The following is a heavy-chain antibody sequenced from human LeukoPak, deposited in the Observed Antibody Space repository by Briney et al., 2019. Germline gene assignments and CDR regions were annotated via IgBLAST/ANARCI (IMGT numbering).Heavy chain of an antibody. Sequence: SETLSLTCTVSGGSISSGDYYWSWIRQPPGKGLEWIGYIYYSGSTYYNPSLKSRVTISVDTSKNLFSLKLSSVTAADTAVYYCASDPGIAAAGEGAFDIWGQGTMVTVSS. CDR2: IYYSGST. D-gene: IGHD6-13*01. CDR1: GGSISSGDYY. CDR3: ASDPGIAAAGEGAFDI. V-gene: IGHV4-30-4*01. J-gene: IGHJ3*02.